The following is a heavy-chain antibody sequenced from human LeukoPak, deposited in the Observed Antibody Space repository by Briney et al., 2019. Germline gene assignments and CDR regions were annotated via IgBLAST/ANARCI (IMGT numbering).Heavy chain of an antibody. CDR2: VNHSGST. CDR1: GFTFSNYA. D-gene: IGHD1-26*01. Sequence: GSLRLSCAASGFTFSNYAMSWVRQPPGKGLEWIGEVNHSGSTNYNPSLKSRVTISVDTSKNQFSLKLSSVTAADTALYFCARGGGGSYSWFDPWGQGALVTVSS. V-gene: IGHV4-34*01. J-gene: IGHJ5*02. CDR3: ARGGGGSYSWFDP.